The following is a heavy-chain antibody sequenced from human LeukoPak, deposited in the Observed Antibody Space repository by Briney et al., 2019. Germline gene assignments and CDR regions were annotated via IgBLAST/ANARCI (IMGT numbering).Heavy chain of an antibody. CDR3: ARQKSGYNYTYYYYMDV. J-gene: IGHJ6*03. V-gene: IGHV5-51*01. Sequence: GESLKISCKASGYSFTDYWIGWVRQLPGKGLEWMGIIYPGDSETKYSPSFQGQVTISADKSIRTTSLQWSSLKASDTAVYYCARQKSGYNYTYYYYMDVWGKGTTVTVSS. D-gene: IGHD5-18*01. CDR1: GYSFTDYW. CDR2: IYPGDSET.